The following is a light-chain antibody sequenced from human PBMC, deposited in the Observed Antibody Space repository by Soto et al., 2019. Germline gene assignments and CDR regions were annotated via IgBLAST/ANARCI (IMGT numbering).Light chain of an antibody. CDR3: QQRGNWPRTWA. CDR2: GAS. CDR1: QSVSSSY. V-gene: IGKV3D-20*02. J-gene: IGKJ1*01. Sequence: PGERVTLSCRASQSVSSSYLTWYQQKPGQAPRLLIYGASTRATGIPARFSGSGSGTDFTLTISSLEPEDFAVYYCQQRGNWPRTWAFGQGTKVDIK.